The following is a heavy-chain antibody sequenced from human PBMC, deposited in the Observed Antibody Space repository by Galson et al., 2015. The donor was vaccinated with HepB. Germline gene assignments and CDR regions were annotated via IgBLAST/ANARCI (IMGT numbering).Heavy chain of an antibody. J-gene: IGHJ5*02. CDR3: AREGDKCTGGVCYKRGNWFDP. Sequence: SCAASGFTFSSYAISWVRQAPGQGLEWMGGIIPIFGTANYAQKFQGRVTITADESTSTAYMELSSLRSEDTAVYYCAREGDKCTGGVCYKRGNWFDPWGQGTLVTVSS. V-gene: IGHV1-69*01. D-gene: IGHD2-8*02. CDR1: GFTFSSYA. CDR2: IIPIFGTA.